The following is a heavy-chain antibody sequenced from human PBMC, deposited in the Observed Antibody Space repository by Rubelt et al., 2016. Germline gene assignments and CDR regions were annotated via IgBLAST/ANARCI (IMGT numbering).Heavy chain of an antibody. D-gene: IGHD1-1*01. V-gene: IGHV3-49*04. CDR3: TRGPSKLRTTNGDY. CDR1: GFTFGDYA. J-gene: IGHJ4*02. Sequence: LVESGGGLVQPGRSLRLSCTASGFTFGDYAMSWVRQAPGKGLEGVGFIRSKAYGGTTEFAASVKGRFSVSRDDSRGIAHLQMNSLNTEDTAVYHCTRGPSKLRTTNGDYWGQGSLVTVSS. CDR2: IRSKAYGGTT.